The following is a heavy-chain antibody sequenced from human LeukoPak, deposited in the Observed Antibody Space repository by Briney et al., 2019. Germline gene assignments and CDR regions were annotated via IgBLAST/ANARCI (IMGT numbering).Heavy chain of an antibody. CDR2: ISWDGGST. CDR3: AKVSPGYSYGLDY. D-gene: IGHD5-18*01. CDR1: GFTFDDYA. J-gene: IGHJ4*01. V-gene: IGHV3-43D*04. Sequence: PGGSLRLSCAASGFTFDDYAMHWVRQAPGKGLEWVSLISWDGGSTYYADSVKGRFTISRDNSKNSLYLQMNSLRAEDTALYYCAKVSPGYSYGLDYWGHGTLVTVSS.